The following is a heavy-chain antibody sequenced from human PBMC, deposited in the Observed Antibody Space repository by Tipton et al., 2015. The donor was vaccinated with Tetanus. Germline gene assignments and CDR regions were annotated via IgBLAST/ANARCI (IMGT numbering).Heavy chain of an antibody. CDR3: ARGKIRVPEHWFDP. V-gene: IGHV3-30*14. CDR1: GFTFSSYT. D-gene: IGHD4/OR15-4a*01. Sequence: SLRLSCAASGFTFSSYTMSWVRQAPGRGLEWLTMLSDDGRHGSSAESVKGRFTTSRDNSMSTLYLQMDNLTAEDTAVYYCARGKIRVPEHWFDPWGHGTLVTVSS. J-gene: IGHJ5*02. CDR2: LSDDGRHG.